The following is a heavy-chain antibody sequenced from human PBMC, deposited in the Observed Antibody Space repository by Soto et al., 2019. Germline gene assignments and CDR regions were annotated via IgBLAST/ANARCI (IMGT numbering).Heavy chain of an antibody. J-gene: IGHJ4*02. CDR3: ARRGSSYDFWSGYTGSLDY. D-gene: IGHD3-3*01. CDR2: IYYSGST. Sequence: QLQLQESGPGLVKPSETLSLTCTVSGGSISSSSYYWGWIRQPPGKGLEWIGSIYYSGSTYYNPSLKSRVTISVDTSKNQFSLKLSSVTAADTAVYYCARRGSSYDFWSGYTGSLDYWGQGTLVTVSS. V-gene: IGHV4-39*01. CDR1: GGSISSSSYY.